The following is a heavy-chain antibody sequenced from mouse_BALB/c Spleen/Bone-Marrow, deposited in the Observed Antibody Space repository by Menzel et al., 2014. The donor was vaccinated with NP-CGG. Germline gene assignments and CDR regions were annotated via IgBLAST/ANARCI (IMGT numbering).Heavy chain of an antibody. V-gene: IGHV5-6*02. CDR3: ARPTTVVATGGSFDY. CDR2: ISSGGSYT. D-gene: IGHD1-1*01. J-gene: IGHJ2*01. CDR1: GFTFSSYG. Sequence: DVKLVESGGDLVKPGGSLKLSCAASGFTFSSYGMSWVRQTPDKRLEWVATISSGGSYTYYPDSVKGRFTISRDNAKSTLYLQMSSLKSEDTAMYYCARPTTVVATGGSFDYWGQGTTLTVSS.